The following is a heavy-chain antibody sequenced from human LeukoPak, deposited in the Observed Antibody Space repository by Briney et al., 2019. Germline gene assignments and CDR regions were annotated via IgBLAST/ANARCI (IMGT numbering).Heavy chain of an antibody. CDR2: IRTKTYRAST. D-gene: IGHD2-2*01. CDR3: SRVFSGTFYYMDV. Sequence: GGSLRLSCSASGFTFGDYSMTWVRQAPGKGLVWVGFIRTKTYRASTEYAASVKGRFTISRDDSKRIAYLQMNSLKTEDTAVYYCSRVFSGTFYYMDVWGKGTTVTVSS. J-gene: IGHJ6*03. V-gene: IGHV3-49*04. CDR1: GFTFGDYS.